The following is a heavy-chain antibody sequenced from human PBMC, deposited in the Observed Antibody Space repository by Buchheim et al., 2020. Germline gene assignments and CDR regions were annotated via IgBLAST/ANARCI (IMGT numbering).Heavy chain of an antibody. Sequence: EVQLVESGGGLVQPGGSLRLSCAASGFTFSTYWMSWVRQAPGKGLEWVANMNQDGSDEYYVGSVKGRFTISRDNAKNSLYLQMNSLRAEDTAVYYCARVPPLGSGWPYWYFDLWGRGTL. CDR3: ARVPPLGSGWPYWYFDL. D-gene: IGHD6-19*01. CDR1: GFTFSTYW. V-gene: IGHV3-7*01. CDR2: MNQDGSDE. J-gene: IGHJ2*01.